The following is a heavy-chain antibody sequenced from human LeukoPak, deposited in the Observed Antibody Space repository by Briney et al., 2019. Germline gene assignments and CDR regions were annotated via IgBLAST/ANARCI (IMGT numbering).Heavy chain of an antibody. CDR1: GYTFTDYY. J-gene: IGHJ4*02. CDR2: INPNSGGT. Sequence: ASVKVSCKASGYTFTDYYMHWVRQAPGQGLEWMGWINPNSGGTNYAQKFQGWVTMTRDTSISTAYMELSRLRSDDTAVYYCARGHTVTTPELLDYWGQGTLVTVSS. D-gene: IGHD4-17*01. CDR3: ARGHTVTTPELLDY. V-gene: IGHV1-2*04.